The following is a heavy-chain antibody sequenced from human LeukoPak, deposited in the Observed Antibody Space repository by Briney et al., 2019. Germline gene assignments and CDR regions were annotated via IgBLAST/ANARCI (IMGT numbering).Heavy chain of an antibody. J-gene: IGHJ4*02. Sequence: PGGSLRLSCVASGFTLSSYWMHWVRQSPGKGLEWVAIIRQDGSEKFYVDSVKGRFTISRDNAKNSVYLQMNNLRVEDTAVCHCARGNGFIIDYWGQGTLVTVSS. CDR3: ARGNGFIIDY. CDR2: IRQDGSEK. V-gene: IGHV3-7*01. CDR1: GFTLSSYW. D-gene: IGHD2-8*01.